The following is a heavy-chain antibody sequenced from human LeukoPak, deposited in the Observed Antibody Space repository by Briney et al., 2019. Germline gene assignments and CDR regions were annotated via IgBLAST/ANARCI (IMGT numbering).Heavy chain of an antibody. D-gene: IGHD6-13*01. CDR1: GFTFSSYW. V-gene: IGHV3-74*01. Sequence: GGSLRLSCAASGFTFSSYWMHWVRQAPGKGLVWVSRINSDGSSTSYADSVKGRFTISRDNAKNTLYLQMNSLRAEDTAVYYCARSLGIIAAAGTGDYWGQGTLVTVSS. J-gene: IGHJ4*02. CDR2: INSDGSST. CDR3: ARSLGIIAAAGTGDY.